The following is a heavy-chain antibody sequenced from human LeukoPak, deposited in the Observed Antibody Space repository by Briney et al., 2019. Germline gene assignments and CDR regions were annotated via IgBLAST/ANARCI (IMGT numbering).Heavy chain of an antibody. Sequence: PGGSLRLSCAASGFTFDDYAMHWVRHAPGKGLEWVSGISWNSGSIGYADSVKGRFTISRDNAKDSLYLQMNSLRAEDTALYYCAKDPMVRGATQYYFDYWGQGTLVTVSS. V-gene: IGHV3-9*01. CDR1: GFTFDDYA. CDR2: ISWNSGSI. CDR3: AKDPMVRGATQYYFDY. J-gene: IGHJ4*02. D-gene: IGHD3-10*01.